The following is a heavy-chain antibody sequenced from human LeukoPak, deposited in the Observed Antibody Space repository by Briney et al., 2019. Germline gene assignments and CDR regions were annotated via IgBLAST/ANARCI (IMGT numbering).Heavy chain of an antibody. J-gene: IGHJ4*02. V-gene: IGHV3-21*01. Sequence: GGSLRLSCAASGFTFDDYGMSWVRQAPGKGLEWVSSISSSSSYIYCADSVKGRFTISRDNAKNSLYLQMNSLRAEDTAVYSCARGGYCSGGSCPNDYWGQGTLVTVSS. CDR3: ARGGYCSGGSCPNDY. CDR2: ISSSSSYI. CDR1: GFTFDDYG. D-gene: IGHD2-15*01.